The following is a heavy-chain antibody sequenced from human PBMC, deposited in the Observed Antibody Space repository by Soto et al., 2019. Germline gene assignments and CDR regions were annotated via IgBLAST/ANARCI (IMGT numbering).Heavy chain of an antibody. D-gene: IGHD2-8*01. CDR3: ARPNVEMNTNRPDV. Sequence: QVQLVQSGAEVKKPGSSVKVSCKASGGTFSSYAFNWVRQAPGQGLEWMGGIIPIFGTANYAHKFQGRATITADESTSTAFLELNNLRSEDTAVYYCARPNVEMNTNRPDVWGHGTTVTISS. V-gene: IGHV1-69*01. J-gene: IGHJ6*02. CDR2: IIPIFGTA. CDR1: GGTFSSYA.